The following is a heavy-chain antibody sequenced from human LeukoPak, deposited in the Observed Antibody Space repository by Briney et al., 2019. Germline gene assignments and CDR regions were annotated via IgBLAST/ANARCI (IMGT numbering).Heavy chain of an antibody. CDR1: GYTFTGYY. Sequence: GASVKVSCKASGYTFTGYYMHWVRQAPGQGLEWMGWINPNSGGTNYAQKFQGRVTMTRDTSISTAYMELSRLRSDDTAVYYCARVPTYYYGSGSRTNWFDPWGQGTLVTVSS. D-gene: IGHD3-10*01. J-gene: IGHJ5*02. CDR3: ARVPTYYYGSGSRTNWFDP. CDR2: INPNSGGT. V-gene: IGHV1-2*02.